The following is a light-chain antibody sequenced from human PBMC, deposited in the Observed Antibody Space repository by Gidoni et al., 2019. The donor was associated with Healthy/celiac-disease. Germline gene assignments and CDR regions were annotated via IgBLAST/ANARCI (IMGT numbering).Light chain of an antibody. CDR2: DAS. J-gene: IGKJ3*01. Sequence: DIQMTQSPSSLSASVGDRVTITCQASQDISNYLNWYQQKPGKAPKLLIYDASNLETGVPSRFSGSGSGTDLTFTSSSLQPEDIATYYWQQYDNLPFGPGTKVDIK. CDR1: QDISNY. CDR3: QQYDNLP. V-gene: IGKV1-33*01.